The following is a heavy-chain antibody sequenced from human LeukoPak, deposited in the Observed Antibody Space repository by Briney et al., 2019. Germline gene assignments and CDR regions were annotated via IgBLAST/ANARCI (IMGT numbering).Heavy chain of an antibody. CDR2: ISGSGGST. D-gene: IGHD6-13*01. Sequence: GGSLRLSCAASGFTFSDYYMSWIRQAPGKGLEWVSAISGSGGSTYYADSVKGRFTISRDNSKNTLYLQMNSLRAEDTAVYYCAKRAKAAAGNNWFDPWGQGTLVTVSS. J-gene: IGHJ5*02. CDR1: GFTFSDYY. V-gene: IGHV3-23*01. CDR3: AKRAKAAAGNNWFDP.